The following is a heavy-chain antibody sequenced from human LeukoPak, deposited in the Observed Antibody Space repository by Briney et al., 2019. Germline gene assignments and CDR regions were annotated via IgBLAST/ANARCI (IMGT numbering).Heavy chain of an antibody. Sequence: SQTLSLTCTVSGGSISSGGDYWSWIRQLPGKGLEWMGYIHYTGYTFLIPSLKSRVTMSLRTSENQLSLKLSSVTAADTAVYYCARYCSGDTCRYFDYWGQGTLVTVSS. CDR3: ARYCSGDTCRYFDY. CDR2: IHYTGYT. D-gene: IGHD2-15*01. CDR1: GGSISSGGDY. J-gene: IGHJ4*02. V-gene: IGHV4-31*03.